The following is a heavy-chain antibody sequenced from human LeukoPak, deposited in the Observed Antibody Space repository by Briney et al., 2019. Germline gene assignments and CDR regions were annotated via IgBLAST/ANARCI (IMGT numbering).Heavy chain of an antibody. V-gene: IGHV1-18*01. Sequence: GASVKVSCKASNYTFTSYGISWVRQAPGQGLEWMAWINAYNGDTNYAQKFQGRVTMTTDTSTSTAYMELRSLRSDDTAVYYCARLLWFGELYKHAIAFDIWGQGTMVTVSS. J-gene: IGHJ3*02. CDR1: NYTFTSYG. D-gene: IGHD3-10*01. CDR3: ARLLWFGELYKHAIAFDI. CDR2: INAYNGDT.